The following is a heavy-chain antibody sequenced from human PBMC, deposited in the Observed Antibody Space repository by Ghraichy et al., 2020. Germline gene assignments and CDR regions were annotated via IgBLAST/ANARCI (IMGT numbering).Heavy chain of an antibody. CDR2: INHSGST. V-gene: IGHV4-34*01. CDR3: ARRRVAGTDLDY. Sequence: SETLSLTCAVYGGSFSGYYWSWIRQPPGKGLEWIGEINHSGSTNYNPSLKSRVTISVDTSKNQFSLKLSSVTAADTAVYYCARRRVAGTDLDYWGQGTLVTVSS. J-gene: IGHJ4*02. CDR1: GGSFSGYY. D-gene: IGHD6-19*01.